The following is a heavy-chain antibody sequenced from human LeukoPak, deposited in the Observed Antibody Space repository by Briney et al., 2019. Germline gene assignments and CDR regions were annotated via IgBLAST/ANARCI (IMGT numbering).Heavy chain of an antibody. Sequence: PSETLSLTCTVSGGSISGYYWSWIRQPPGKGLEWIGYIYDSGSTNYNPSLKSRVTISVDTSKNQFSLKLSSVTAADTAVYYCARVRGRQPRGYFDYWGQGTLVTVSS. J-gene: IGHJ4*02. CDR2: IYDSGST. CDR1: GGSISGYY. D-gene: IGHD3-10*01. V-gene: IGHV4-59*12. CDR3: ARVRGRQPRGYFDY.